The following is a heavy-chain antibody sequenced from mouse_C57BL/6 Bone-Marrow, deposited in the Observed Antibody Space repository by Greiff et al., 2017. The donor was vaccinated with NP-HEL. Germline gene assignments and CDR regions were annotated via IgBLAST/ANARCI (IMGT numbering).Heavy chain of an antibody. CDR1: GYTFTDYN. V-gene: IGHV1-18*01. D-gene: IGHD1-1*01. CDR2: INPNNGGT. Sequence: VQLQQSGPELVKPGASVKIPCKASGYTFTDYNMDWVKQSHGKSLEWIGDINPNNGGTIYNQKFKGKATLTVDKSSSTAYMELRSLTSEDTAVYYCARGDNTTVVEGYAMDYWGQGTSVTVSS. J-gene: IGHJ4*01. CDR3: ARGDNTTVVEGYAMDY.